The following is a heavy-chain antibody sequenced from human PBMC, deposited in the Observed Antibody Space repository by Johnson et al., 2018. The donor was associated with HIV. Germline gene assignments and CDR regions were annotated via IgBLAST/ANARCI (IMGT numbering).Heavy chain of an antibody. CDR3: ARGGIIHDAFDI. J-gene: IGHJ3*02. Sequence: QVQLVESGGGVVQPGRSLRLSCAASGFTFSSYAKHWVRQAPGQGLEWAADISYDGSNKYYADSVKGRFTISRDNSKNTLYLQMSSLRAEDTAVYYCARGGIIHDAFDIWGQGTMVTVSS. CDR1: GFTFSSYA. V-gene: IGHV3-30-3*01. CDR2: ISYDGSNK. D-gene: IGHD1-1*01.